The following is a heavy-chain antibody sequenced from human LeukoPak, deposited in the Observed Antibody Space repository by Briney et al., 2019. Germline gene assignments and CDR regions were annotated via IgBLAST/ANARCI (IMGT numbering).Heavy chain of an antibody. CDR1: GGTFSSYA. D-gene: IGHD6-19*01. V-gene: IGHV1-69*06. CDR2: IIPIFGTA. CDR3: ARGIAVAGTVNDYYYYYMDV. Sequence: SVKVSCKASGGTFSSYAISWVRQAPGQGLEWMGGIIPIFGTANYAQKFQGRVTITADKSTSTAYMELSSPRSEDTAVYYCARGIAVAGTVNDYYYYYMDVWGKGTTVTVSS. J-gene: IGHJ6*03.